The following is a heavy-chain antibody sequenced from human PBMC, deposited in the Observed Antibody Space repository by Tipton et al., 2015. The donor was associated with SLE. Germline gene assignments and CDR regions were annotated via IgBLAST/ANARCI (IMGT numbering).Heavy chain of an antibody. V-gene: IGHV3-7*01. CDR2: IDEDGSEK. D-gene: IGHD3-16*02. J-gene: IGHJ5*02. Sequence: SLRLSCVASGFRFSRSWMNWVRQAPGKGLEWVANIDEDGSEKHYVDSVKDRLTISRDNAKNSLFLQMNSLRAEDTAVYYCARQNRLFDYVWASYRSNWFDPWGQGTLVTVSS. CDR1: GFRFSRSW. CDR3: ARQNRLFDYVWASYRSNWFDP.